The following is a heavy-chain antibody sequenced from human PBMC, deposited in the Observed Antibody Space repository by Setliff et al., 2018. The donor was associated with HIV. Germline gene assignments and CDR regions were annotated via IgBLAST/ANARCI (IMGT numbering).Heavy chain of an antibody. V-gene: IGHV4-34*01. CDR1: VGSFSGHY. CDR3: ARGQDLGATWTGYYYYCMDV. J-gene: IGHJ6*03. Sequence: PSETLSLTCAVYVGSFSGHYWIWIRQPPGKGLEWIGETNPSGSTKYNPSLKSRVTISVDRSKNQFSLKLTSVTAADTAVYYCARGQDLGATWTGYYYYCMDVWGKGTTVTVSS. D-gene: IGHD1-26*01. CDR2: TNPSGST.